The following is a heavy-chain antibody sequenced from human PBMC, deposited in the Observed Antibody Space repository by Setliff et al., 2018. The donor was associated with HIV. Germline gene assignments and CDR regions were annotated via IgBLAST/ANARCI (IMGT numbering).Heavy chain of an antibody. Sequence: SETLSLTCAVYGGSFSGYYWSWIRQPPGKGLEWIGEINHSGSTNYNPSLKSRVTISVDTSKNQFSLKLKSVTAADTAVYYCARDSDGSSYYHFAHWSQGTLVTVSS. V-gene: IGHV4-34*01. D-gene: IGHD3-22*01. CDR3: ARDSDGSSYYHFAH. J-gene: IGHJ4*02. CDR1: GGSFSGYY. CDR2: INHSGST.